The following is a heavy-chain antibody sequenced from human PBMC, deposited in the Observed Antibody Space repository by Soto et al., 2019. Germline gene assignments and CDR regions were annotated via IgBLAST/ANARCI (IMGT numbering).Heavy chain of an antibody. V-gene: IGHV3-74*01. CDR2: ISGDGVTT. CDR1: GFPFSSYW. CDR3: AREYYGLLTGYYTDY. D-gene: IGHD3-9*01. J-gene: IGHJ4*02. Sequence: EVQLVESGGDLVQRGGSLRLSCAASGFPFSSYWMHWVRHTPGKGLDWVARISGDGVTTYYADSVTGRFTVSRDKAKNTLSLQISGLRAEDTAVYYCAREYYGLLTGYYTDYWGQRTLVSVSS.